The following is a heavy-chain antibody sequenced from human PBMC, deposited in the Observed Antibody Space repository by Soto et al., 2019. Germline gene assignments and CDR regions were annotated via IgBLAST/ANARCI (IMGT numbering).Heavy chain of an antibody. CDR1: GYTFTSYG. CDR2: ISAYNGKT. D-gene: IGHD2-15*01. CDR3: ARDSRRYCSGGSCGYFDY. Sequence: QVQLVQSGAEVKKPGASVKVSCKASGYTFTSYGISWVRQAPGQGLEWMGWISAYNGKTNYAQKLQGRVTMTTDTSTSTAYGERRSLRSDDTAVYYCARDSRRYCSGGSCGYFDYWGQGTLVTVSS. J-gene: IGHJ4*02. V-gene: IGHV1-18*01.